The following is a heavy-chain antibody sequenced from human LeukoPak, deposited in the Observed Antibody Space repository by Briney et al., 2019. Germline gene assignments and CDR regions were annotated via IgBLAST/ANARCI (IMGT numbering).Heavy chain of an antibody. J-gene: IGHJ6*03. CDR1: GGTFSSYA. V-gene: IGHV1-69*13. CDR2: IIPIFGTA. Sequence: SVKVSCKASGGTFSSYAISWVRQAPGQGLEGMGGIIPIFGTANYAQKFQGRVTITADESTSTAYMELSSLRSEDTAVYYCASDWRGYYSAYYYYYIDVWGKGTTVTVSS. D-gene: IGHD3-3*01. CDR3: ASDWRGYYSAYYYYYIDV.